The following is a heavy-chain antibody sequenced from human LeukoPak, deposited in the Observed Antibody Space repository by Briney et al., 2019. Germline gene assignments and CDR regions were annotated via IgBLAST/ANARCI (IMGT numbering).Heavy chain of an antibody. CDR1: GFTFSSYS. J-gene: IGHJ4*02. Sequence: GGSLRLSCAASGFTFSSYSMNWVRQAPGKGLEWVSYIRSSSSTIYYADSVKGRFTISRDNAKNSLYLQMNSLRAEDTAVYYCARDEGSDYFDYWGQGTLVTVSS. V-gene: IGHV3-48*01. CDR3: ARDEGSDYFDY. CDR2: IRSSSSTI.